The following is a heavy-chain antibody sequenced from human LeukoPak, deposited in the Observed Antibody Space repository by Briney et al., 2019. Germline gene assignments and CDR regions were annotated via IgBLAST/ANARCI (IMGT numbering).Heavy chain of an antibody. J-gene: IGHJ4*02. CDR3: ARDTSSSYGSGSDY. D-gene: IGHD3-10*01. V-gene: IGHV3-20*04. Sequence: GGSLRLSCAASGFTFDDYGMSWVRQAPGKGLEWVSGINWNGGSTGYADSVKGRFTISRDNAKNSLYLQMNSLRAEDTALYYCARDTSSSYGSGSDYWGQGTLVTVSS. CDR2: INWNGGST. CDR1: GFTFDDYG.